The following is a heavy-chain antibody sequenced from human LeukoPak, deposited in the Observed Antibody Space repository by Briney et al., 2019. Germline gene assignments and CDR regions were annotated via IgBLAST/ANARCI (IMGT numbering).Heavy chain of an antibody. D-gene: IGHD3-16*01. J-gene: IGHJ4*02. CDR3: TTDGRYDYVPDY. CDR1: GFTFSIYA. Sequence: GGSLRLSCAASGFTFSIYAMTWVRQAPGKGLEWVGRIKSKTDGGTTDYAAPVKGRFTISRDDSKNTLYLQMNSLKTEDTAVYYCTTDGRYDYVPDYWGQGTLVTVSS. CDR2: IKSKTDGGTT. V-gene: IGHV3-15*01.